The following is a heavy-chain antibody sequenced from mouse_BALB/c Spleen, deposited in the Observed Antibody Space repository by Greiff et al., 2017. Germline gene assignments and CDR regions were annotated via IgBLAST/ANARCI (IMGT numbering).Heavy chain of an antibody. Sequence: VQLQQSGAELVKPGASVKLSCKASGYTFTSYYMYWVKQRPGQGLEWIGEINPSNGGTNFNEKFKSKATLTVDKSSSTAYMQLSSLTSEDSAVYYCTRIYYGYDDYAMDYWGQGTSVTVSS. CDR3: TRIYYGYDDYAMDY. D-gene: IGHD2-2*01. CDR2: INPSNGGT. J-gene: IGHJ4*01. CDR1: GYTFTSYY. V-gene: IGHV1S81*02.